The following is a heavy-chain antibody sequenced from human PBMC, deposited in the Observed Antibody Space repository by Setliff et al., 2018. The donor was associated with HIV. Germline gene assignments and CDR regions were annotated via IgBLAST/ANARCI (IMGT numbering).Heavy chain of an antibody. D-gene: IGHD6-13*01. CDR1: GGSISSSSYY. CDR2: IYYRGST. J-gene: IGHJ6*03. V-gene: IGHV4-39*01. CDR3: ARGRYRSRWYASDHYYIDV. Sequence: SETLSLTCTVSGGSISSSSYYWGWIRQPPGKVLQWIGSIYYRGSTYYNPSLKSRVTISVDTSKNQCSLKLRSVTAADTALYYCARGRYRSRWYASDHYYIDVWGKGTTVTVSS.